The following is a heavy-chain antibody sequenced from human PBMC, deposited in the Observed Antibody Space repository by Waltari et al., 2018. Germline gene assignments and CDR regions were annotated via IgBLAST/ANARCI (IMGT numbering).Heavy chain of an antibody. Sequence: EVQLVESGGVVVQPGGSLRHSCAASGFTFDDYAMHWVRHAPGKGLGWGSLISWDGGRTYYADSVKGRFTISRDNSKNSLYLQMNSLRAEDTALYYCAKDRGGSSWHGLDYWGQGTLVTVSS. CDR3: AKDRGGSSWHGLDY. CDR1: GFTFDDYA. D-gene: IGHD6-13*01. V-gene: IGHV3-43D*03. CDR2: ISWDGGRT. J-gene: IGHJ4*02.